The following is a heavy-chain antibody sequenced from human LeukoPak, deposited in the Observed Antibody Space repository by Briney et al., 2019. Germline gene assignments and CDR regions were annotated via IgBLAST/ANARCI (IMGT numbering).Heavy chain of an antibody. CDR1: GGSIRSYY. V-gene: IGHV4-4*07. CDR3: ARADFEYSVHYGMDV. J-gene: IGHJ6*02. D-gene: IGHD3-9*01. Sequence: SETLSLTCTVSGGSIRSYYWSWIRQPAGKGLEWIGRVYRSGNTNYNPSLKSRVTMSVDTSKNQISLRLRSVTASDTAVYYCARADFEYSVHYGMDVWGQGTTVTVSS. CDR2: VYRSGNT.